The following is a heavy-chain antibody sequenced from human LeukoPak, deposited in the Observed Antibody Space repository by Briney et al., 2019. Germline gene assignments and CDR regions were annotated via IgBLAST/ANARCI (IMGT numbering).Heavy chain of an antibody. CDR3: AKASRLAAAARGWFDP. V-gene: IGHV3-23*01. D-gene: IGHD6-13*01. CDR1: GFTFSSYA. J-gene: IGHJ5*02. CDR2: ISGSGGST. Sequence: GGSLRLSCAASGFTFSSYAMSWVRQAPGKGLEWVSAISGSGGSTYYADSVKGRFTISRDNSKNTLYLQMNSLRAEDTALYYCAKASRLAAAARGWFDPWGQGTLVTVSS.